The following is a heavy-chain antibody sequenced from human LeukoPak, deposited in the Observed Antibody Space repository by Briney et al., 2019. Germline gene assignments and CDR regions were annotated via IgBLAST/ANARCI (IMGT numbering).Heavy chain of an antibody. J-gene: IGHJ5*02. V-gene: IGHV3-21*01. CDR2: ISSSSSDI. CDR1: GFTFSSYS. D-gene: IGHD5-18*01. CDR3: AKGQGPETAILTLDP. Sequence: GGSLRLSCAASGFTFSSYSMNWVRQAPGKGLEWVSSISSSSSDIYYADSVKGRFTISRDNAKNSLYLQMNSLRAEDTAVYYCAKGQGPETAILTLDPWGQGPLVTVSS.